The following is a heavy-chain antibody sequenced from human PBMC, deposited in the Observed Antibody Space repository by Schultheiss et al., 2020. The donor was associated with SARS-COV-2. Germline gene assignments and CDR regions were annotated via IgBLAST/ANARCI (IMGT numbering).Heavy chain of an antibody. CDR2: IYYNGGT. CDR3: ARGREDDWYFDL. Sequence: GSLRLSCAASGFTFSDYYMSWIRQPPGKGLEWIGYIYYNGGTSYNSSLKSRVTISVDTSKNQFSLKLSSVTAADTAVYYCARGREDDWYFDLWGPGTLVTVSS. J-gene: IGHJ2*01. D-gene: IGHD1-26*01. CDR1: GFTFSDYY. V-gene: IGHV4-59*01.